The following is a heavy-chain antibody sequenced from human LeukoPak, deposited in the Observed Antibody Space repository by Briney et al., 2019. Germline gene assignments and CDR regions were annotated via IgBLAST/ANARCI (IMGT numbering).Heavy chain of an antibody. V-gene: IGHV4-34*01. Sequence: PSETLSLTCAVYGGSFSGYYWSWIRQPPGKGLEWIGEINHSGSTNYNPSLKSRVTISVDTSKNQFSLKLSSVTAADTAVYFCVRDHSGGYSRKPSDCWGQGTLVTVSS. CDR3: VRDHSGGYSRKPSDC. CDR2: INHSGST. J-gene: IGHJ4*02. D-gene: IGHD1-26*01. CDR1: GGSFSGYY.